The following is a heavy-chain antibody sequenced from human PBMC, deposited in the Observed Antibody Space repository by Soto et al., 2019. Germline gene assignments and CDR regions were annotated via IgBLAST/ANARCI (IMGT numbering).Heavy chain of an antibody. Sequence: SETLSLTCTVSGGPISSSDHYWGWIRQPPGKGLEWIGTVDYTGDTSYNPSLKSRVTISVDTSKNQFSLRLTSVTAADTAVYYCARRSPLYASESYRFGPWGQGALVTVSS. V-gene: IGHV4-39*01. J-gene: IGHJ5*02. CDR2: VDYTGDT. CDR1: GGPISSSDHY. D-gene: IGHD3-10*01. CDR3: ARRSPLYASESYRFGP.